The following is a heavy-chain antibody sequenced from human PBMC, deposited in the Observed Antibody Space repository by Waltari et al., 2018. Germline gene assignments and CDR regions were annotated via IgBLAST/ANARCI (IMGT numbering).Heavy chain of an antibody. CDR1: GGSFSTYA. V-gene: IGHV1-69*04. CDR2: TLPSLKIT. J-gene: IGHJ5*02. CDR3: SRGPQAAGNQLDP. Sequence: QVQLVQSGAEVKKPESSVKVSCQVSGGSFSTYAINWVRQAPGQGLELMGRTLPSLKITQYSQKFRGRVTLTADTSTRVAYMELNSLTSEDTAVYFCSRGPQAAGNQLDPWGQGTLVTVSS.